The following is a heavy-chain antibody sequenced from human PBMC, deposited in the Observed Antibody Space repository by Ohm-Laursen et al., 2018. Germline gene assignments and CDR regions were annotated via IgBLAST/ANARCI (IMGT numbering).Heavy chain of an antibody. V-gene: IGHV3-23*01. J-gene: IGHJ4*02. CDR3: ARDKGFEDY. Sequence: GSLRLSCAAPGFTFSSYAMSWVRQAPGKGLEWVSAISGSGGSTYYAASVKGRFTISRDNAKNSLYLQTNSLRAEDTAVYYCARDKGFEDYWGQGTLVTVSS. CDR1: GFTFSSYA. CDR2: ISGSGGST. D-gene: IGHD3-9*01.